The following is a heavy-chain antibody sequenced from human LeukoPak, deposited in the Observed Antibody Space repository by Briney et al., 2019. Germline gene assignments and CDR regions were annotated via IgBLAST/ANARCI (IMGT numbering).Heavy chain of an antibody. J-gene: IGHJ6*03. V-gene: IGHV4-4*07. CDR1: GDSMHLYY. CDR2: AYSGVNA. CDR3: AREKSGTLTRAYYYIDV. D-gene: IGHD1-26*01. Sequence: SETLSLTCTVSGDSMHLYYWSWIRQSPEKGLEWIGRAYSGVNAYYNPSLQSRVTISVDKSNNQFSLDLASVTAADTALYYCAREKSGTLTRAYYYIDVWGRGITVTVSS.